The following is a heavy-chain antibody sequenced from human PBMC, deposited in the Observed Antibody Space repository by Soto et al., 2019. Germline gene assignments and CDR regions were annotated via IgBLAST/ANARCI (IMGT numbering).Heavy chain of an antibody. J-gene: IGHJ6*02. D-gene: IGHD6-13*01. CDR1: GFTVSTNY. V-gene: IGHV3-53*01. CDR3: ARGYSSWNYYYGMDV. Sequence: EVQLVESGGGLIQPGGSLRLSCAASGFTVSTNYMNWVRQAPGKGLEWVSVIYSGGSTYYADSVKGRFTISRDNSKNTLYLQMNSLRAEDTAVYYCARGYSSWNYYYGMDVWGQGTTVTVSS. CDR2: IYSGGST.